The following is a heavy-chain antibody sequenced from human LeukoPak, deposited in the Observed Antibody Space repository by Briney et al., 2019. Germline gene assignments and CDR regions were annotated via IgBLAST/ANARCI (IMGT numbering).Heavy chain of an antibody. CDR1: GGSISSGGYS. V-gene: IGHV4-30-2*01. Sequence: SETLSLTCAVSGGSISSGGYSWSWIRQPPGKGLEWIGYIYHSGSTYYNPSLKSRVTISVDRSKNQFSLKLSSVTAADTAVYYCARDGSGWYYFDYWGQGTLVTVSS. CDR3: ARDGSGWYYFDY. D-gene: IGHD6-19*01. J-gene: IGHJ4*02. CDR2: IYHSGST.